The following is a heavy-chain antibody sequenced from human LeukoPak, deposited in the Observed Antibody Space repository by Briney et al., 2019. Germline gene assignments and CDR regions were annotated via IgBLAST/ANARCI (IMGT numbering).Heavy chain of an antibody. Sequence: PGRSLRLSCAASGFTFSSYDMHWVRQAPGKGLEWVAVISYDGSNKNYADSVKGRFTISRDNSKNTLYMQMNSLRAEDTAVYYCARGLTMGHFGGQGTLVTVSS. V-gene: IGHV3-30*03. D-gene: IGHD4/OR15-4a*01. CDR3: ARGLTMGHF. CDR1: GFTFSSYD. J-gene: IGHJ4*02. CDR2: ISYDGSNK.